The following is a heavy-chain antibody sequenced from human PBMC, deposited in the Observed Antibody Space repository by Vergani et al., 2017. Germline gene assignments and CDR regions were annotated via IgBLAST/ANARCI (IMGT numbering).Heavy chain of an antibody. CDR1: GGSISSSSYY. Sequence: QLQLQESGPGLVKPSETLSLTCTVSGGSISSSSYYWGWIRQPPGKGLEWIGEINHSGSTNYNPSLKSRVTISVDTSKNQFSLKLSSVTAADTAVYYCARIGGIAAVNYMDVWGKGTTVTVSS. CDR3: ARIGGIAAVNYMDV. CDR2: INHSGST. D-gene: IGHD6-13*01. V-gene: IGHV4-39*07. J-gene: IGHJ6*03.